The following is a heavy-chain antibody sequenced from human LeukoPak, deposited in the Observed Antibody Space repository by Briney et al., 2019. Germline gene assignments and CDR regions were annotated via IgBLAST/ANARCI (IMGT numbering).Heavy chain of an antibody. CDR2: IYPGDADT. V-gene: IGHV5-51*01. Sequence: GESLKISCKGSGYSFTSYWIGWVRQMPGKGLEWVGIIYPGDADTRYSPSFEGQVTISADTSVSTAYLQWRTLKASDTALYYCAKLRDGRAFGAIDYWGQGTLVTVSS. D-gene: IGHD3-10*01. J-gene: IGHJ4*02. CDR3: AKLRDGRAFGAIDY. CDR1: GYSFTSYW.